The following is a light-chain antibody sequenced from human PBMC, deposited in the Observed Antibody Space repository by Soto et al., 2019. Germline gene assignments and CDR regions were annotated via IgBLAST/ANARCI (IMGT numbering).Light chain of an antibody. V-gene: IGLV2-8*01. CDR3: NSFAGGAHVV. CDR1: SSDIGAYHY. CDR2: DVN. J-gene: IGLJ2*01. Sequence: QSALAQPPSASGSPGQSVTISCTGTSSDIGAYHYVSWYQQYPGKAPKLIIYDVNQRPSGVPDRFSGSKSGNTASLTVSGLQAEDEAVYYCNSFAGGAHVVFGGGTKLTVL.